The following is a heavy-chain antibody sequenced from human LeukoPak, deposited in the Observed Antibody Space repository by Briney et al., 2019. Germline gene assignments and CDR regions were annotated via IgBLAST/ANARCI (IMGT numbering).Heavy chain of an antibody. CDR2: INTNTGNP. V-gene: IGHV7-4-1*02. J-gene: IGHJ4*02. Sequence: ASVKVSCKTSGYTFIDYYIHWVRQAPGQGLEWMGWINTNTGNPTYAQGFTGRFVFSLDTSVSTAYLQISSLKAEDTAVYYCARDGPYYYDSSGYYYWGQGTLVTVSS. CDR1: GYTFIDYY. D-gene: IGHD3-22*01. CDR3: ARDGPYYYDSSGYYY.